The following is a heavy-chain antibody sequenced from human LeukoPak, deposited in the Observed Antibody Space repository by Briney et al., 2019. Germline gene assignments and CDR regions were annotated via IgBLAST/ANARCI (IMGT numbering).Heavy chain of an antibody. CDR2: INPNSGGT. V-gene: IGHV1-2*02. Sequence: ASVKVSCKASGYTFTAYYMHWVRQAPGQGLEWMGWINPNSGGTSYEQRFQGRVTMTRDTSISTAYMELSRLRSDDTAVYSCARVPAGIPFDYWGQGTLVTVSS. CDR1: GYTFTAYY. J-gene: IGHJ4*02. D-gene: IGHD6-13*01. CDR3: ARVPAGIPFDY.